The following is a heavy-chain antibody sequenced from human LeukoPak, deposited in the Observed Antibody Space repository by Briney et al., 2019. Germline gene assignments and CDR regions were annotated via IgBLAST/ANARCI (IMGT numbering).Heavy chain of an antibody. CDR1: GYNFASYW. Sequence: PGESLKISCKGSGYNFASYWIGWVRQMPGKGLEWMGIIYPGDSDTRYSPSFQGQVTISADKSISTAYLQWSSLKASDTAMYYCARSTLVDTAMVPFDYWGQGTLVTVSS. CDR2: IYPGDSDT. J-gene: IGHJ4*02. CDR3: ARSTLVDTAMVPFDY. V-gene: IGHV5-51*01. D-gene: IGHD5-18*01.